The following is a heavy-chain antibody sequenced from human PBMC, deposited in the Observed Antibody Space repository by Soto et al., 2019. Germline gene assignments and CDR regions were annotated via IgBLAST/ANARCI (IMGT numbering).Heavy chain of an antibody. CDR1: GYSFTSYW. V-gene: IGHV5-51*01. Sequence: GEALKISCNGSGYSFTSYWIGWVPPIPGKGLGWMGIIYSGDSDTRYSPSFQGQVTISADKSISPAYLQWSSLKASDTAMYYCARREDIAVGADYWGQGTLVTVSS. D-gene: IGHD6-19*01. CDR3: ARREDIAVGADY. CDR2: IYSGDSDT. J-gene: IGHJ4*02.